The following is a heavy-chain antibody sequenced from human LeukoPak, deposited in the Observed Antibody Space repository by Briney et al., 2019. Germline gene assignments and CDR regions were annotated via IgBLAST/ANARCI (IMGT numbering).Heavy chain of an antibody. J-gene: IGHJ5*02. V-gene: IGHV3-53*01. CDR1: GFIVSRNY. D-gene: IGHD4-17*01. Sequence: GGSLRLSCAASGFIVSRNYMSRVRQAPGKGLEWASVIYSGGSTFYADSVKGRFTISRDNSNNTLYLQMNSLRAEDTAVYYCALHINGDYESRFDPWGQGTLVTVSS. CDR2: IYSGGST. CDR3: ALHINGDYESRFDP.